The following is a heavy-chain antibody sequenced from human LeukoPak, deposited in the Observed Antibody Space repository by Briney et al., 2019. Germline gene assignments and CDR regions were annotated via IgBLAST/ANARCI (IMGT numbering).Heavy chain of an antibody. J-gene: IGHJ6*03. CDR3: ARGYCSGGSCYKYYYYYMDV. V-gene: IGHV5-51*01. CDR2: IYPGDSDT. Sequence: GESLKISCKGSGYSFTSYWIGWVRQMPGKGLEWMGIIYPGDSDTRYSPSFQGQVTISADKSISTAYLQWSSLKASDTAMYYCARGYCSGGSCYKYYYYYMDVWGKGTTVTVSS. CDR1: GYSFTSYW. D-gene: IGHD2-15*01.